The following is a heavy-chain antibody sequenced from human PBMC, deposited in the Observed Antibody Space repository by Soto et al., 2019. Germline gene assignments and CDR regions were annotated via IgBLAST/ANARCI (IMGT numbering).Heavy chain of an antibody. J-gene: IGHJ5*02. Sequence: QVYLHQSGPGLVKPSGTLSLTCAVSGDSISSTHWWTWVRQTPGKGLEWIGEVYHSWSTSYNPSLKSRVTISVDKSNNQFSLKLTSVTAADTAVYYCATLPPRIVVTVLPLPTWGQGTLVSVSS. D-gene: IGHD2-21*01. CDR1: GDSISSTHW. V-gene: IGHV4-4*02. CDR2: VYHSWST. CDR3: ATLPPRIVVTVLPLPT.